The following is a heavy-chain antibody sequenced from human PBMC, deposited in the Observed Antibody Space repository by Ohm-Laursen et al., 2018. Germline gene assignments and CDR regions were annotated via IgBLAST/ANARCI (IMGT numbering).Heavy chain of an antibody. Sequence: SETLSLTCSVSGGTISNYYWSWIRQPPGKGLEWIGYIYYTGSTNYNPSLKSRVTMSVDTSKNQFSLTVSSVTAADTAVYYCARVSPYSGIVGEVDYWGQGTLVTVSS. J-gene: IGHJ4*02. CDR2: IYYTGST. CDR1: GGTISNYY. D-gene: IGHD3-22*01. CDR3: ARVSPYSGIVGEVDY. V-gene: IGHV4-59*01.